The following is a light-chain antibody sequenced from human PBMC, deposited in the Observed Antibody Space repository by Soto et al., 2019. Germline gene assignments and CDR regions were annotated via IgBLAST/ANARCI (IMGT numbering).Light chain of an antibody. CDR3: QQYGISPWT. V-gene: IGKV3-20*01. J-gene: IGKJ1*01. CDR2: AAS. Sequence: ETVLTQSPGTLSLSPGERATLSCRASHNVGTNYLAWLQQEPGQPPRLLIYAASVRAPGIPDRFSGRGSGTDFTLTIGGLEPEDFAVYYCQQYGISPWTFGQGTKVEIK. CDR1: HNVGTNY.